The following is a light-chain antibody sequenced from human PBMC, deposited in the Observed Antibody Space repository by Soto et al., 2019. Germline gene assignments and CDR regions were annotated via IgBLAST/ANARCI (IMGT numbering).Light chain of an antibody. J-gene: IGKJ5*01. V-gene: IGKV1D-12*01. Sequence: DIQMTHSPSSVSASVGCRFNITCRASQCISSWLAWYQQKPGKAPKLLMYAASSLQSGVPSRFSGSGSGTDFTLTISSMQHEDFATYYCQQANSFPITFGHGTRLEIK. CDR3: QQANSFPIT. CDR1: QCISSW. CDR2: AAS.